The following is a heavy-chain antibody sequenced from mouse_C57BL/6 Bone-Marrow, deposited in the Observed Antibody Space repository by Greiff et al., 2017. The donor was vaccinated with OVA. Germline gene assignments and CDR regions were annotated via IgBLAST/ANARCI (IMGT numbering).Heavy chain of an antibody. D-gene: IGHD1-1*01. CDR3: TTLLLRKDY. CDR1: GFNIKDDY. V-gene: IGHV14-4*01. CDR2: IDPENGDT. Sequence: EVQLQQSGAELVRPGASVKLSCTASGFNIKDDYMHWVKQRPEQGLEWIGWIDPENGDTEYASKFQGKATITADTSSHTAYLQLSSLTSEDTAVYYCTTLLLRKDYWGQGTTLTVSS. J-gene: IGHJ2*01.